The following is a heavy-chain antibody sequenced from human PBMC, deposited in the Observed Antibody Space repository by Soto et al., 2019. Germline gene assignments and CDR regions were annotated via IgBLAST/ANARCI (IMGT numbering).Heavy chain of an antibody. Sequence: QVPLVQSGPEVKNPGASVRVSCVASGYAFTSYGVNWVRQAPGQGLEWMGWIAPHSGRTTYLPKFQGRVTMTADVSTNTAYIELRSLKSDDTGIYFCARAATGSYRSAYWGQGTVVTVSS. CDR1: GYAFTSYG. J-gene: IGHJ4*02. CDR2: IAPHSGRT. D-gene: IGHD3-16*02. CDR3: ARAATGSYRSAY. V-gene: IGHV1-18*04.